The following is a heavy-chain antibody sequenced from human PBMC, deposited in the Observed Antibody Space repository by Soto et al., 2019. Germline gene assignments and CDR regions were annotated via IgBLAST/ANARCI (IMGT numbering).Heavy chain of an antibody. CDR3: APCCSSTSCPQHAFDI. J-gene: IGHJ3*02. Sequence: QVQLVESGGGLVKPGGSRRLSCAASGFTFSDYYMSWIRQAPGKGLAWVSYISSSGSTIYYPDSVKGLFTISRDNAKNSLYRKMNSLRAEDTAVYYCAPCCSSTSCPQHAFDIWGQGTMFTVSS. D-gene: IGHD2-2*01. CDR1: GFTFSDYY. V-gene: IGHV3-11*01. CDR2: ISSSGSTI.